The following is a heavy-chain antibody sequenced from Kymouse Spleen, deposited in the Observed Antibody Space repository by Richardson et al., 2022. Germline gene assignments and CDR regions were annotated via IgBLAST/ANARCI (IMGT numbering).Heavy chain of an antibody. J-gene: IGHJ5*02. V-gene: IGHV3-15*01. D-gene: IGHD5-12*01. CDR2: IKSKTDGGTT. CDR1: GFTFSNAW. Sequence: EVQLVESGGGLVKPGGSLRLSCAASGFTFSNAWMSWVRQAPGKGLEWVGRIKSKTDGGTTDYAAPVKGRFTISRDDSKNTLYLQMNSLKTEDTAVYYCTTDKNSGYDYRWFDPWGQGTLVTVSS. CDR3: TTDKNSGYDYRWFDP.